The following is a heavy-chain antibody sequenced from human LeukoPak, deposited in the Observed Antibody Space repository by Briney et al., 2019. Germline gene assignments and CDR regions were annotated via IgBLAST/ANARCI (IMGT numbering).Heavy chain of an antibody. CDR3: ARDRVAVAGSYMDV. CDR2: IGPNSGGT. CDR1: GYTFTGYY. D-gene: IGHD6-19*01. V-gene: IGHV1-2*02. Sequence: ASVKVSCKASGYTFTGYYMHWVRQAPGQGLEWMGWIGPNSGGTNYAQKFQGRVTMTRDTSISTAYMELSRLRSDDTAVCYCARDRVAVAGSYMDVWGKGTTVTVSS. J-gene: IGHJ6*03.